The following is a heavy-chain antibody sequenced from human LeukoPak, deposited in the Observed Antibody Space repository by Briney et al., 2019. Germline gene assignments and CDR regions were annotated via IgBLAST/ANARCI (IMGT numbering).Heavy chain of an antibody. D-gene: IGHD1-26*01. V-gene: IGHV3-7*03. J-gene: IGHJ4*02. CDR2: IKHDGSEK. Sequence: GGSLRLSCAASGFTFSNFWMSWVRQAPGKGLEWAANIKHDGSEKYYVDSVKGRFTLSRDNAKNSLYLQMNSLRAEDTAVYYCSRGRSGTYYDFDYWGQGTLVTVSS. CDR1: GFTFSNFW. CDR3: SRGRSGTYYDFDY.